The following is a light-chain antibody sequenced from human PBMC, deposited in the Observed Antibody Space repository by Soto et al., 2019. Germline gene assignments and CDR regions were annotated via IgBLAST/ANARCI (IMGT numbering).Light chain of an antibody. CDR3: QQYRNWPPLT. V-gene: IGKV3-15*01. CDR1: QSVGSA. J-gene: IGKJ4*01. Sequence: EIAMTQSPATLSVSPGETATLSCRASQSVGSAVAWYQHRPGQAPRLLIVAASIRATGVPGRFSGGGSGREFTLTISSLQSEDFAAYYCQQYRNWPPLTFGGEITVEIK. CDR2: AAS.